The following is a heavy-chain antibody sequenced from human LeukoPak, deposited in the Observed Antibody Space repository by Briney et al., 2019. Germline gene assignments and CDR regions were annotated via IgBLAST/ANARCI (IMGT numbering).Heavy chain of an antibody. CDR1: GFTFSSYA. CDR3: AKEVEGGIDY. Sequence: GGSLRLSCAASGFTFSSYAMSWVRHAPGKGLEWRSAISGSGGGTYYADSVKGRFTLSRDNSKNTLYLQMNSLRAEDTAVYYCAKEVEGGIDYWGQGTLVTVSS. CDR2: ISGSGGGT. V-gene: IGHV3-23*01. J-gene: IGHJ4*02. D-gene: IGHD3-16*01.